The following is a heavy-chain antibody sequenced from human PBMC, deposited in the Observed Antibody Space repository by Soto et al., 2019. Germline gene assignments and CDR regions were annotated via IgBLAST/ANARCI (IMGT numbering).Heavy chain of an antibody. Sequence: QVQLVQSGAEVKKPGCSVKVSCKASGGTFSSYTISWVRQAPGQGLEWMGRIIAILGIANYAQKFQDRVTITADKSTSTAYMELSSLRSEDTAMYYCASVTDTTTSYHYWGQGTLVTVSS. CDR2: IIAILGIA. CDR1: GGTFSSYT. V-gene: IGHV1-69*02. CDR3: ASVTDTTTSYHY. J-gene: IGHJ4*02. D-gene: IGHD1-26*01.